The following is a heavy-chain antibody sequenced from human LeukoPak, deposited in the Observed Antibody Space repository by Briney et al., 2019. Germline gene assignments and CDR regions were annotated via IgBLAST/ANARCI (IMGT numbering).Heavy chain of an antibody. J-gene: IGHJ5*02. CDR2: IYTSGST. V-gene: IGHV4-4*07. Sequence: PSETLSLTCTVSGGSISSYYWSWIRQPAGKGLEWIGRIYTSGSTNYNPSLKSRVTMSVDTSKNQFSLKLSSVTAADTAVYYWAGCSSTSCYNWFDPWGQGTLVTVSS. CDR3: AGCSSTSCYNWFDP. CDR1: GGSISSYY. D-gene: IGHD2-2*01.